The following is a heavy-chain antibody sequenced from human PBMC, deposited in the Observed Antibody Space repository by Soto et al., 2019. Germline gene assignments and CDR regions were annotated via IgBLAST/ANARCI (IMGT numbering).Heavy chain of an antibody. V-gene: IGHV3-23*01. CDR2: ISGSGGST. CDR1: GXTFSSYA. D-gene: IGHD3-9*01. CDR3: AKVEVYYDILTGYYYYYGMDV. Sequence: LRLSFAASGXTFSSYAMSWVRQAPGKGLEWVSAISGSGGSTYYADSVKGRFTISRDNSKNTLYLQMNSLRAEDTAVYYCAKVEVYYDILTGYYYYYGMDVWGQGTTVTVSS. J-gene: IGHJ6*02.